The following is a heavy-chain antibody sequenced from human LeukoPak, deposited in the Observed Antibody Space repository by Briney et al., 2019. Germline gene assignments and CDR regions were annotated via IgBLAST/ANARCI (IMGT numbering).Heavy chain of an antibody. CDR3: ARRRSGAYCGGDRYPTFDY. D-gene: IGHD2-21*02. CDR1: GGSFSGYY. J-gene: IGHJ4*02. Sequence: SETLSLTCAVYGGSFSGYYWSWIRQPPGKGLEWIGSIYYSGSTYYNPSLKSRVTISVDTSKNQFSLKLSSVTAADTAVYYCARRRSGAYCGGDRYPTFDYWGQGTLVTVSS. CDR2: IYYSGST. V-gene: IGHV4-34*01.